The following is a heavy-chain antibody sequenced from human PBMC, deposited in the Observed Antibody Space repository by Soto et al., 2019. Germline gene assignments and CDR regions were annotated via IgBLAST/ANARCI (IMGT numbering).Heavy chain of an antibody. Sequence: GGSLRLSCAASGFTFSSYAMNWVRQAPGKGLEWVSGITGSGGSTHYADSVKGRFTISRDNSKNTLYLQMNSLRAEDTAIYYCAKDLYSSNWSPFDYWGQGTLVTVSS. J-gene: IGHJ4*02. V-gene: IGHV3-23*01. D-gene: IGHD6-13*01. CDR2: ITGSGGST. CDR1: GFTFSSYA. CDR3: AKDLYSSNWSPFDY.